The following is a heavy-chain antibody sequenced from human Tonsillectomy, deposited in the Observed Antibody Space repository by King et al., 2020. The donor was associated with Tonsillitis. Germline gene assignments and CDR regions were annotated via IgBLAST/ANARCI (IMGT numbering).Heavy chain of an antibody. D-gene: IGHD1-26*01. J-gene: IGHJ4*02. CDR1: GFTFSNAW. CDR3: TTGDWWELYGFFDY. V-gene: IGHV3-15*01. CDR2: IKSKSDGGTT. Sequence: VQLVESGGGLVKPGGSLRLSCAASGFTFSNAWMSWVRQAPGKGLEWVGRIKSKSDGGTTDYAAPVKGRFTISRDDSKNTLYLQMNSLKTEDTAVYYCTTGDWWELYGFFDYWGQGTLVTVSS.